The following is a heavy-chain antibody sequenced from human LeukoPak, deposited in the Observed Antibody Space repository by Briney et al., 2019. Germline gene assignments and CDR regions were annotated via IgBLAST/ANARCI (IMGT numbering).Heavy chain of an antibody. D-gene: IGHD3-3*01. V-gene: IGHV1-2*02. CDR3: ARSGPLDFWSGYYEYYFDY. CDR2: INPNSGGT. Sequence: GASVKVSCKASGYTFTGYYMHWLRQAPGQGLEWMGWINPNSGGTNYAQKFQGRVTMTRDTSISTAYMELSRLRSDDTAVYYCARSGPLDFWSGYYEYYFDYWGQGTLVTVSS. J-gene: IGHJ4*02. CDR1: GYTFTGYY.